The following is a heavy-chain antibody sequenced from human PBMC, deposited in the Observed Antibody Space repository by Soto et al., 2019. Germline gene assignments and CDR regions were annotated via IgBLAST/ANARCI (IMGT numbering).Heavy chain of an antibody. Sequence: SETLSLTCAVSGGSISSGGYSWSWIRQPPGKGLEWIGYIYHSGSTYYNPSLKSRVTISVDRSKNQFSLKLSSVTAADTAVYYCARGATYDFWSGPKPIDYWGQGTLVTVSS. D-gene: IGHD3-3*01. J-gene: IGHJ4*02. CDR3: ARGATYDFWSGPKPIDY. CDR1: GGSISSGGYS. CDR2: IYHSGST. V-gene: IGHV4-30-2*01.